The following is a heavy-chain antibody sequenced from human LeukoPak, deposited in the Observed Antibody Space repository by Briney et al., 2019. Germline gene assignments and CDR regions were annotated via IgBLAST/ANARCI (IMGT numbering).Heavy chain of an antibody. D-gene: IGHD2-15*01. CDR3: ARDLGYCSGGSCTEFIY. Sequence: ASVKVSCKASGYTFTNYAMHWVRQALGQRFEWVGWINAANGNTKYSEKFQGRVTITRDTSASTAYMELSSLRSEDTAVYYCARDLGYCSGGSCTEFIYWGQGTLVTVSS. CDR1: GYTFTNYA. J-gene: IGHJ4*02. CDR2: INAANGNT. V-gene: IGHV1-3*01.